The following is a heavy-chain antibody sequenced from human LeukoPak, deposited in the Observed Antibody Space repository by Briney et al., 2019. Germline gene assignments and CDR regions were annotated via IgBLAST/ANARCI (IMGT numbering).Heavy chain of an antibody. CDR3: VRDTAVAAKFGNWHFDL. CDR1: GVTFSRND. CDR2: IGTAGDT. J-gene: IGHJ2*01. Sequence: GGSLRLSCAASGVTFSRNDMHWVRQDTGRGLEWVSAIGTAGDTYYPGSVKGRFTISRENAKNSLYLQMNSLRAEDTAVYYCVRDTAVAAKFGNWHFDLWGRGTLVTVSS. D-gene: IGHD2-21*02. V-gene: IGHV3-13*01.